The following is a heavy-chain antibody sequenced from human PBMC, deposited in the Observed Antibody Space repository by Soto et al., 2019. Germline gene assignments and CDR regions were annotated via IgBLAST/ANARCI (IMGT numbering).Heavy chain of an antibody. D-gene: IGHD3-3*01. V-gene: IGHV4-59*01. CDR2: IYYSGST. J-gene: IGHJ4*02. Sequence: SETLSLTCTVSGGSISSYYWSWIRQPPGKGLEWIGYIYYSGSTNYNPSLKSRVTIPVDTSKNQFSLKLSSVTAADTAVYYCARGYYDFWSGPYYFDYWGQGXLVTVYS. CDR1: GGSISSYY. CDR3: ARGYYDFWSGPYYFDY.